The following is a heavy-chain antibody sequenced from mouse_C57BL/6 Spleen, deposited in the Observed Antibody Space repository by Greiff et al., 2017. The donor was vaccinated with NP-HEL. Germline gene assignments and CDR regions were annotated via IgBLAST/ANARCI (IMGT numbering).Heavy chain of an antibody. J-gene: IGHJ4*01. CDR3: ARPLHDGAMDY. V-gene: IGHV1-42*01. Sequence: EVQLQQSGPELVKPGASVKISCKASGYSFTGYYMNWVKQSPEKSLEWIGEINPSTGGTTYNQKFKAKATLTVDKSSSTAYMQLKSLTSEDSAVYYCARPLHDGAMDYWGQGTSVTVSS. CDR2: INPSTGGT. D-gene: IGHD2-12*01. CDR1: GYSFTGYY.